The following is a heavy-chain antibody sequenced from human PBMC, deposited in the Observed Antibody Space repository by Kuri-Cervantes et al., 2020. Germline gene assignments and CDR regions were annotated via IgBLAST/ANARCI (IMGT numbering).Heavy chain of an antibody. CDR2: IKQDGSQK. Sequence: GGSLRLSCAASGFTFSSYWMSWVRQAPGKGLEWVANIKQDGSQKYYVDSVKGRFTISRDNAKNSLYLQINGLRAEDTAVYYCARGEGYSHGRYYFDYWGQGTPVTVSS. CDR1: GFTFSSYW. CDR3: ARGEGYSHGRYYFDY. J-gene: IGHJ4*02. D-gene: IGHD5-18*01. V-gene: IGHV3-7*02.